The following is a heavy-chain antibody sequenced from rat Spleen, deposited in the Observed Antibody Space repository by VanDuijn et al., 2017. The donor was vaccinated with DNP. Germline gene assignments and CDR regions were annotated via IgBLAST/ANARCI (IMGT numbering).Heavy chain of an antibody. D-gene: IGHD4-3*01. J-gene: IGHJ2*01. V-gene: IGHV5-19*01. CDR3: TRGSGYVLDY. CDR1: GFSLTSYN. Sequence: VQLKESGPGLVQPSQTLSLTCTVAGFSLTSYNVHWVRQPPGKGLAWVAAISPSASRTYSPDSVKGRFTISRDNAENTLYLQMNSLRSEDTATYYCTRGSGYVLDYWGRGVMVTVSS. CDR2: ISPSASRT.